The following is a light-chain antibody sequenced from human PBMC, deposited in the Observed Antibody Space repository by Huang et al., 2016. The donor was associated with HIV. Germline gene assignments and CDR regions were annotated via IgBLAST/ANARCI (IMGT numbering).Light chain of an antibody. V-gene: IGKV1-5*03. CDR1: QSIGTW. Sequence: DIQRTQSSASLSASVGDRAPITCRASQSIGTWLAWYQQKPGKAPKLLIYEASTLESGVPSRFSGGGSGTEFTLTINSLQPDDFATYYCQHYNSFPWTFGQGTKVE. CDR3: QHYNSFPWT. CDR2: EAS. J-gene: IGKJ1*01.